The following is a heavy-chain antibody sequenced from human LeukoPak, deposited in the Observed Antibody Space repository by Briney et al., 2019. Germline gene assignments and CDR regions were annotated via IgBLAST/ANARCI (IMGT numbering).Heavy chain of an antibody. CDR1: GYTFTGYY. V-gene: IGHV1-2*02. CDR2: INPNSGGT. Sequence: ASVKVSCKASGYTFTGYYMHWVRQAPGQGLEWMGWINPNSGGTNYAQKFQGRVTMTRDTSISTAYMELSRLRSDDTAVYYCAREGDIVVVPAAPPYNWFDPWGQGTLVTVSS. J-gene: IGHJ5*02. D-gene: IGHD2-2*01. CDR3: AREGDIVVVPAAPPYNWFDP.